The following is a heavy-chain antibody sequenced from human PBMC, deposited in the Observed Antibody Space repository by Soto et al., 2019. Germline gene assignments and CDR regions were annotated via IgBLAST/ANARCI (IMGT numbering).Heavy chain of an antibody. Sequence: SETLSLTCTVSGGSISSSSYYWGWIRQPPGKGLEWIGSIYYSGSTYYNPSLKSRVTISVDTSKNQFSLKLSSVTAADTAVYYCARHGMGEENWFDPWGQGTLVTVSS. CDR3: ARHGMGEENWFDP. J-gene: IGHJ5*02. D-gene: IGHD3-16*01. CDR2: IYYSGST. V-gene: IGHV4-39*01. CDR1: GGSISSSSYY.